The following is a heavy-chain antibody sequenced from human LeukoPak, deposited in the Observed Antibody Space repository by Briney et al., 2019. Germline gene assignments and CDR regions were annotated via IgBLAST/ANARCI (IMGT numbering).Heavy chain of an antibody. CDR3: ARTPGIAAFDY. D-gene: IGHD6-13*01. CDR2: IYYSGST. V-gene: IGHV4-59*01. J-gene: IGHJ4*02. CDR1: GGSFSGYY. Sequence: NPSETLSLTCAVYGGSFSGYYWSWIRQPPGKGLEWIGYIYYSGSTNYNPSLKSRVTISVDTSKNQFSLKLSSVTAADTAVYYCARTPGIAAFDYWGQGTLVTVSS.